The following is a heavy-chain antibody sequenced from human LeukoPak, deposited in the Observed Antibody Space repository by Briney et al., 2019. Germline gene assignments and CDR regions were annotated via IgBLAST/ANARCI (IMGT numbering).Heavy chain of an antibody. CDR1: GFIFSNYG. CDR3: ARDILNGYLGN. V-gene: IGHV3-33*01. CDR2: IWCDGSKK. D-gene: IGHD3-9*01. Sequence: GGSLRLSCAASGFIFSNYGMQWVRQAPGKGLEWVAVIWCDGSKKYYVDSVKGRFTISRDDSKNTLYLQMNSLRAEDTAVYYCARDILNGYLGNWGQGTLVTVSS. J-gene: IGHJ4*02.